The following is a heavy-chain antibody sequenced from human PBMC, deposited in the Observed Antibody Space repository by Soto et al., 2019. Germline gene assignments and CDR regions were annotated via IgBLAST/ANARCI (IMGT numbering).Heavy chain of an antibody. CDR1: GGTFSSYA. D-gene: IGHD4-17*01. CDR3: GIRKKATYGDYDGFDY. J-gene: IGHJ4*02. CDR2: IIPIFGTA. V-gene: IGHV1-69*01. Sequence: QVQLVQSGAEVKKPGSSVKVSCKASGGTFSSYAISWVRQAPGQGLEWMGGIIPIFGTANDAQKFQGRVTIAEDDFRSTVYKGLGSLRSEDTGGYYCGIRKKATYGDYDGFDYWGQGTLVTVSS.